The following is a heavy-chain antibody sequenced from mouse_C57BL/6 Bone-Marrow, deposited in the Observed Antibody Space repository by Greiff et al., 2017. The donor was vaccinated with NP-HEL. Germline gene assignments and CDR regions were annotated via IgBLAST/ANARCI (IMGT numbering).Heavy chain of an antibody. Sequence: QVQLQQPGAELVRPGSSVKLSCKASGYTFTSYWMHWVKQRPIQGLEWIGNIDPSDSDTHYNQKFKDKATLTVDKSSSTAYMQLSSLTSEDSAVYYCARGNDYAMDYWGQGTSVTVSS. CDR3: ARGNDYAMDY. CDR1: GYTFTSYW. CDR2: IDPSDSDT. V-gene: IGHV1-52*01. J-gene: IGHJ4*01.